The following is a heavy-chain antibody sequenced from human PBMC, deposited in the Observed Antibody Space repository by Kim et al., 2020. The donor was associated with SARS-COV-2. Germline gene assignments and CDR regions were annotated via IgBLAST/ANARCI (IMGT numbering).Heavy chain of an antibody. D-gene: IGHD3-9*01. V-gene: IGHV4-4*02. J-gene: IGHJ4*02. CDR3: ARAPRYFDWLPVDY. CDR1: GGSISSSNW. CDR2: IYHSGST. Sequence: SETLSLTCAVSGGSISSSNWWSWVRQPPGKGLEWIGEIYHSGSTNYNPSLKSRVTISVDKSKNQFSLKLSSVTAADTAVYYCARAPRYFDWLPVDYWGQGTLVTVSS.